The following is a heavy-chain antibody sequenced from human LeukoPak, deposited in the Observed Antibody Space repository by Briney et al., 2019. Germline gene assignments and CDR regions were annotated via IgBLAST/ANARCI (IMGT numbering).Heavy chain of an antibody. CDR3: ARDKGILTGFDY. CDR2: IYHSGST. V-gene: IGHV4-59*12. CDR1: GGSISSYY. D-gene: IGHD3-9*01. J-gene: IGHJ4*02. Sequence: KPSETLSLTCTVSGGSISSYYWSWIRQPPGKGLEWIGEIYHSGSTNYNPSLKSRVTISVDKSKNQFSLKLSSVTAADTAVYYCARDKGILTGFDYWGQGTLVTVSS.